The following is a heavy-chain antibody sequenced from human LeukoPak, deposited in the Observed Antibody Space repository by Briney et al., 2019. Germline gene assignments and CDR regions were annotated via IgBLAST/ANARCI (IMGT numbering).Heavy chain of an antibody. D-gene: IGHD6-6*01. CDR1: GGSISSYY. J-gene: IGHJ6*02. CDR2: IYYSGST. V-gene: IGHV4-59*01. CDR3: AREGTGSSPLPSYYYYGMDV. Sequence: SETLSLTCTVSGGSISSYYWSWIRQPPGKGLESIGYIYYSGSTNYNPSLKSRVTISVDTSKNQFSLKLSSVTAADTAVYYCAREGTGSSPLPSYYYYGMDVWGQGTTVTVSS.